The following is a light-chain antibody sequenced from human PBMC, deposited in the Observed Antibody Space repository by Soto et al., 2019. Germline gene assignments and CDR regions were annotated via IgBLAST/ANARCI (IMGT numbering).Light chain of an antibody. CDR1: QDIVGY. J-gene: IGKJ5*01. CDR2: AAS. Sequence: DIQVTQSPSSVSASVGGRVTITSRASQDIVGYLAWYKHKRGRAPELLSRAASTLQSGVPSRFRGSGSGTDFTLTINSLKPEDFETYYCQQAYSFPITFGQGTRLEIK. V-gene: IGKV1D-12*01. CDR3: QQAYSFPIT.